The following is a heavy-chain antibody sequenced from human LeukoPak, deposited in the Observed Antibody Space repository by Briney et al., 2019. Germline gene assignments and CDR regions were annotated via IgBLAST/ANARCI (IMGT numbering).Heavy chain of an antibody. Sequence: SETLSLTCTVSGGSISSYYWSWIRQPPGKGLEWIGCIYYSGSTNYNPSLKSRVTISVDTSKNQFSLKLSSVTAADTAVYYCARVAYCGGDCYSFYFDYWGQGTLVTVSS. J-gene: IGHJ4*02. CDR2: IYYSGST. D-gene: IGHD2-21*02. CDR3: ARVAYCGGDCYSFYFDY. V-gene: IGHV4-59*01. CDR1: GGSISSYY.